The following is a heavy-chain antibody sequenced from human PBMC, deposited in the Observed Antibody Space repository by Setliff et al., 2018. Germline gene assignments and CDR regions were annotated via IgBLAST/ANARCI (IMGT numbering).Heavy chain of an antibody. J-gene: IGHJ4*02. CDR1: GGSISSGDYY. CDR2: IYSSGST. D-gene: IGHD3-22*01. CDR3: ARESRYYYDNLGTLDY. V-gene: IGHV4-30-4*08. Sequence: SETLSLTCTVSGGSISSGDYYWSWIRQPPGKGLEWIGYIYSSGSTYYNPSLKSRVSMSVDTSKNQFSLKLSSVTAADTAVYYCARESRYYYDNLGTLDYWGQGTLVTVSS.